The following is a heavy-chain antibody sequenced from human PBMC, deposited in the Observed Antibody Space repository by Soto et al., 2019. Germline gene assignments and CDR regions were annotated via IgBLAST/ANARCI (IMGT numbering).Heavy chain of an antibody. CDR2: IYYSGST. J-gene: IGHJ4*02. V-gene: IGHV4-59*01. D-gene: IGHD3-3*01. CDR3: ARGNGYPTDFDY. CDR1: GGSISSYY. Sequence: SETLSLTCTVSGGSISSYYWSWIRQPPGKGLEWIGYIYYSGSTNYNPSLKSRVTISVDTSKNQFSLKLSSVTAADTAVYYCARGNGYPTDFDYWGQGTLVTVSS.